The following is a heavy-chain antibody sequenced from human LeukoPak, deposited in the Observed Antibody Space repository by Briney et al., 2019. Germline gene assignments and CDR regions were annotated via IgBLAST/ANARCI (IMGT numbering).Heavy chain of an antibody. D-gene: IGHD1-14*01. Sequence: GGSLRLSCAASGFTFSSYSMNWVRQAPGKGLEWVSSISSSSSYIYYADSVKGRFTISRDNAENSLYLQMNSLRAEDTAVYYCASGDPELRLWFDPWGQGTLVTVSS. J-gene: IGHJ5*02. CDR1: GFTFSSYS. CDR3: ASGDPELRLWFDP. CDR2: ISSSSSYI. V-gene: IGHV3-21*01.